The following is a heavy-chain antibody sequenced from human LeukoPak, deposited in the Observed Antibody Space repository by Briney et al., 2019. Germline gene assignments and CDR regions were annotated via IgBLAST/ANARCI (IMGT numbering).Heavy chain of an antibody. V-gene: IGHV3-53*01. J-gene: IGHJ4*02. CDR3: ARVGSGSYHFDY. CDR1: GFTFSSYA. D-gene: IGHD3-10*01. Sequence: GGSLRLSCAASGFTFSSYAMSWVRQAPGKGLGWVSVIYSGGSTYYADSVKGRFTISRDNSKNTLYLQMNSLRAEDTAVYYCARVGSGSYHFDYWGQGTLVTVSS. CDR2: IYSGGST.